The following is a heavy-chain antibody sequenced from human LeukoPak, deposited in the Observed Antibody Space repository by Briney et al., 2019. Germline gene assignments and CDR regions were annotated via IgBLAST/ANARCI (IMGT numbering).Heavy chain of an antibody. D-gene: IGHD5-18*01. CDR2: IIPIFGTA. V-gene: IGHV1-69*05. CDR3: ARVVSSYGPPDY. CDR1: GGTFSSYP. J-gene: IGHJ4*02. Sequence: GASVKVSCKASGGTFSSYPISWVRQAPGQGLEWMGGIIPIFGTANYAQKFQGRVTITTDESTSTAYMELSSLRSEDTAVYYCARVVSSYGPPDYWGQGTLVTVSS.